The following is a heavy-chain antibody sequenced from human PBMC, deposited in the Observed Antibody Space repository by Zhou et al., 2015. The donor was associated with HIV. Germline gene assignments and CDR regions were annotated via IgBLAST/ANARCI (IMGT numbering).Heavy chain of an antibody. CDR3: ASREGITMVRGVIALGDYDAFDI. V-gene: IGHV1-69*01. Sequence: QVQLVQSGAEVKKPGSSVKVSCKASGGTFSSYAISWVRQAPGQGLEWMGGIIPIFGTANYAQKFQGRVTITADESTSTAYMELSSLRSEDTAVYYCASREGITMVRGVIALGDYDAFDIWGQGTMVTVSS. CDR1: GGTFSSYA. J-gene: IGHJ3*02. CDR2: IIPIFGTA. D-gene: IGHD3-10*01.